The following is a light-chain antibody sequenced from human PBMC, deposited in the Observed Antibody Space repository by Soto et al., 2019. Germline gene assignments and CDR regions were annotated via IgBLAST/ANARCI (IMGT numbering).Light chain of an antibody. J-gene: IGKJ1*01. CDR1: QSVLDSSNSKNY. CDR3: QQYYTTPVT. V-gene: IGKV4-1*01. Sequence: DIVMTQSPDSLAVSLGERATINCKSSQSVLDSSNSKNYLAWYQQKPGQPPKLLIYWASTRESGVPDRFSGSGSGTDFTLTISSLQAEDVAVYYCQQYYTTPVTFGQGTKVEIK. CDR2: WAS.